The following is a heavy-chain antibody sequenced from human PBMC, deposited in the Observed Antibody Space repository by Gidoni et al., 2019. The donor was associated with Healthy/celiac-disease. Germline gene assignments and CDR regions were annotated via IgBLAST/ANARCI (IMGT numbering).Heavy chain of an antibody. CDR1: GFPFSSYS. V-gene: IGHV3-23*01. J-gene: IGHJ6*03. CDR2: ISGSGGST. D-gene: IGHD2-15*01. Sequence: EVQLLESGGGLVQPGGSLSLSCAASGFPFSSYSMSWVRQAPGKGLEWVSAISGSGGSTYYADSVKGRFTISRDNSKNTPYLQMNSLRAEDTAVYYCATEGYCSGGSCYPSAYYYYMDVWGKGTTVTVSS. CDR3: ATEGYCSGGSCYPSAYYYYMDV.